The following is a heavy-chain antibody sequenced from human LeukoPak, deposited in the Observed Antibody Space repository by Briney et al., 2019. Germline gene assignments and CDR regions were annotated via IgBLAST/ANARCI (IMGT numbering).Heavy chain of an antibody. CDR3: AIMGYSYGY. CDR2: INHSGST. Sequence: SETLSLTCAVYGGSFSGYYWSWIRQPPGKGLEWIGQINHSGSTNYNPSLKSRVTISVDTSKNQFSLKLSSVTAAVTAVYYCAIMGYSYGYWGQGTLVTVSS. D-gene: IGHD5-18*01. J-gene: IGHJ4*02. CDR1: GGSFSGYY. V-gene: IGHV4-34*01.